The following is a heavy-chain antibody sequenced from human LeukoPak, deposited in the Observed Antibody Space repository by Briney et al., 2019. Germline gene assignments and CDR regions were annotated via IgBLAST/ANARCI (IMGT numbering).Heavy chain of an antibody. V-gene: IGHV1-24*01. J-gene: IGHJ4*02. CDR2: FDPEDGET. CDR3: AAEALSAAGLDY. D-gene: IGHD6-13*01. CDR1: GYTLTELS. Sequence: ASVKVSCKVSGYTLTELSMHWVRQAPGKGLEWMGGFDPEDGETIYAQKFQGRVTMTEDTSTDTAYMELSSLRSEDTAVYYCAAEALSAAGLDYWGQGTLVTVSS.